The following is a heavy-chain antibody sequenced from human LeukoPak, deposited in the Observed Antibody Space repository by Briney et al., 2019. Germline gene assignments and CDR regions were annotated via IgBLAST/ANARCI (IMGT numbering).Heavy chain of an antibody. CDR3: AKVMSDIVVVPAKLDYYYYYMDV. D-gene: IGHD2-2*01. CDR1: GFTFSSYA. CDR2: ISSSGGST. V-gene: IGHV3-23*01. J-gene: IGHJ6*03. Sequence: GGSLRLSCAASGFTFSSYAMSWVRQAPGKGLEWVSAISSSGGSTYYADSVKGRFTISRDNSKNTLYLQMNSLRAEDTAVYYCAKVMSDIVVVPAKLDYYYYYMDVWGKGTTVTVSS.